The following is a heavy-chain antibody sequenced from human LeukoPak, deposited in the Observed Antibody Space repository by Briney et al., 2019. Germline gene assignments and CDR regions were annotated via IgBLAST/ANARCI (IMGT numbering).Heavy chain of an antibody. CDR3: ARVVPNYYYYMDV. CDR1: GGTFSSYA. Sequence: GSSVKVSCKASGGTFSSYAISWVRQAPGQGLEWMGRIIPIFGTANYAQKFQGRVTITTDESTGTAYMELSSLRSEDTAVYYCARVVPNYYYYMDVWGKGTTVTVSS. D-gene: IGHD3-10*01. CDR2: IIPIFGTA. J-gene: IGHJ6*03. V-gene: IGHV1-69*05.